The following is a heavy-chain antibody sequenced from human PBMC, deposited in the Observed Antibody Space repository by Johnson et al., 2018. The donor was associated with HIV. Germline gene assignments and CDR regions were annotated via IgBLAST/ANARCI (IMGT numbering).Heavy chain of an antibody. D-gene: IGHD1-7*01. CDR2: IRYDGSNK. CDR1: GFTFSSYG. CDR3: AKVYNWNSLKGAFDI. Sequence: QVQLVESGGGVVQPGGSLRLSCAASGFTFSSYGMHWVRQAPGKGLEWVAFIRYDGSNKYYADSVKGRFTISRDNSKNTLYLQMNSLRAEDTAVYYCAKVYNWNSLKGAFDIWGQGTMVTVSS. V-gene: IGHV3-30*02. J-gene: IGHJ3*02.